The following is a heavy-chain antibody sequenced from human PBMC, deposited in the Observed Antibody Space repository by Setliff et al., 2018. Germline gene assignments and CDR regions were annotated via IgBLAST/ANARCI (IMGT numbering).Heavy chain of an antibody. CDR1: GFGFTTFG. V-gene: IGHV1-18*01. CDR3: ARSSAPSVVLAADFDF. J-gene: IGHJ4*02. D-gene: IGHD3-3*01. CDR2: ISGYNGNT. Sequence: ASVKVSCKTSGFGFTTFGFSWVRQAPGQGLEWLGCISGYNGNTNYAQKFQDRVTVTMDTSTSTVYMELRSLRSDDTAVYYCARSSAPSVVLAADFDFWGLGTPVTVSS.